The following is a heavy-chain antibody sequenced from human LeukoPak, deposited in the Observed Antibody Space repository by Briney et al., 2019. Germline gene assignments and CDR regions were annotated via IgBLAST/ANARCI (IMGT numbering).Heavy chain of an antibody. V-gene: IGHV4-59*01. J-gene: IGHJ2*01. CDR2: IYYSGST. Sequence: SETLSLTCTVSGGSISSYYWSWIRQPPGKGLEWIGYIYYSGSTNYNPSLKSRVTISVDTSKNQFSLKLSSVTAADTAVYYCARGGGPQGVRDGYNFYSGYFDLWGRGTLVTVSS. D-gene: IGHD5-24*01. CDR3: ARGGGPQGVRDGYNFYSGYFDL. CDR1: GGSISSYY.